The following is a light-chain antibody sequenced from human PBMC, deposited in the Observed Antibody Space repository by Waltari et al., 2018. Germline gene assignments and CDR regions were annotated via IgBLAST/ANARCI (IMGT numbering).Light chain of an antibody. V-gene: IGLV2-14*01. CDR3: SSYTKSTTQV. J-gene: IGLJ1*01. CDR2: EVS. Sequence: QSALTQPASVSGSPGQSITISCTGTNSYIGSYNFLSWYQQHPNKVPKLVLYEVSNRPSGVSNSFSGSKSGNTAFLTISGLQAEDEAEYYCSSYTKSTTQVFGTGTKVTVL. CDR1: NSYIGSYNF.